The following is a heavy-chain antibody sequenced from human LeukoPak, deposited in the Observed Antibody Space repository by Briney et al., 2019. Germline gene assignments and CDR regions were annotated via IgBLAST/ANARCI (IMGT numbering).Heavy chain of an antibody. CDR3: AAQWLAQYNWFDP. J-gene: IGHJ5*02. D-gene: IGHD6-19*01. CDR1: GGSISSTSYY. CDR2: IYYSGST. Sequence: PSETLSLTCTVSGGSISSTSYYWGWIRQPPGKGLEWVGSIYYSGSTYYNPSLKSRVTISLDTSKNQFSLKLSSVTAADTAVYYCAAQWLAQYNWFDPWGQGTLVTVSS. V-gene: IGHV4-39*07.